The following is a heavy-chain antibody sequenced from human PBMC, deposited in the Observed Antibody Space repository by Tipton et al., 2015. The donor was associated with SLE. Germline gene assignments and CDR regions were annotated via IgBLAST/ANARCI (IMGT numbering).Heavy chain of an antibody. CDR3: ARGSWDMDN. CDR1: GGSIDSYY. D-gene: IGHD2-15*01. J-gene: IGHJ4*02. CDR2: LYATGTT. V-gene: IGHV4-4*08. Sequence: TLSLTCTVSGGSIDSYYWSWIRQSPDKGLQWIGNLYATGTTNYNPSLKSRVSMSIDTSKSQVTLKLTPVTAADTALYYCARGSWDMDNWGPGTLVTVSP.